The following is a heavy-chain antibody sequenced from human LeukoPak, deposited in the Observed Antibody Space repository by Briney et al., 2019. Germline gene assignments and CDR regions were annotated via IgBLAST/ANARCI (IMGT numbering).Heavy chain of an antibody. D-gene: IGHD2-15*01. V-gene: IGHV3-23*01. J-gene: IGHJ4*02. CDR2: ISGSGGST. Sequence: PGGSLRLSCAASGFTFSSYAMSWVRQGPGKGLEWVSTISGSGGSTYYADSVKGRFTISRDNSKNTLYMQMNSLRAEDTAVYYCAKGNNGCYDSWGQGTLVTVSS. CDR3: AKGNNGCYDS. CDR1: GFTFSSYA.